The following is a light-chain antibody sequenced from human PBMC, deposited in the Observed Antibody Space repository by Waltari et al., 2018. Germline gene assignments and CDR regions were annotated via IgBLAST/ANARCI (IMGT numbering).Light chain of an antibody. J-gene: IGKJ1*01. CDR2: DAS. CDR3: QHYDGVPPWT. Sequence: DIQMTQSPSSLSASVGDRVTITCQASRDINNYLNWYQQKPGKAPKLLIYDASNLETGVPSRVSGSGSGTDFVFTISRLQPEDIATYYCQHYDGVPPWTFGQGTRVDFK. CDR1: RDINNY. V-gene: IGKV1-33*01.